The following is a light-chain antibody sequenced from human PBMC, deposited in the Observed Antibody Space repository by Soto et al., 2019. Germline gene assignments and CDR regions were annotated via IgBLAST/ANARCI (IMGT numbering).Light chain of an antibody. J-gene: IGKJ2*01. CDR3: QQYGTSPYT. V-gene: IGKV3-20*01. Sequence: EIVLTQSPGTLSLSPGERATLSCRASQSVSSSYLAWYQQKPGQTPRLLIYGASSRAIGIPDRFSGSGSGTDFTLTISRLEPEDFAVYYWQQYGTSPYTFGQRTKLEIK. CDR1: QSVSSSY. CDR2: GAS.